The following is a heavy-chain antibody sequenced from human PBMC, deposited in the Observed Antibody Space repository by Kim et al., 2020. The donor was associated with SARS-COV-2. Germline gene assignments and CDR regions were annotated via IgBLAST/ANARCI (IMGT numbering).Heavy chain of an antibody. CDR2: ISYDGSNK. Sequence: GGSLRLSCAASGFTFNTYGMHWVRQAPGKGLEWVAVISYDGSNKYYADSVKGRFTISRDNSKNTLYLQMNSLRIEDTAVYYCAKSFSGCYFGYDYCGQGALVTVSS. V-gene: IGHV3-30*18. D-gene: IGHD1-26*01. J-gene: IGHJ4*02. CDR3: AKSFSGCYFGYDY. CDR1: GFTFNTYG.